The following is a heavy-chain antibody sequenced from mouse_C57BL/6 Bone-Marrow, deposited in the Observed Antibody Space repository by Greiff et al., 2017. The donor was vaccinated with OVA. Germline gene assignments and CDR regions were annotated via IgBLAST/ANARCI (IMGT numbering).Heavy chain of an antibody. D-gene: IGHD2-3*01. J-gene: IGHJ2*01. CDR2: ISYSGST. Sequence: EVKLEESGPGMVKPSQSLSLTCTVTGYSITSGYDWHWIRHFPGNKLEWMGYISYSGSTNYNPSLKSRISITHDTSKNHFFLKLNSVTTEDTATYYCARGGRWLPPDYWGQGTTLTVSS. CDR1: GYSITSGYD. CDR3: ARGGRWLPPDY. V-gene: IGHV3-1*01.